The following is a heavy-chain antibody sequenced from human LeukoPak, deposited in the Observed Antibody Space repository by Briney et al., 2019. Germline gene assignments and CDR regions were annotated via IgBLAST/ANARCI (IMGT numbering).Heavy chain of an antibody. V-gene: IGHV3-7*01. Sequence: GGSLRLSCAASGFTFTSYAMSWVRQAPGKGLEWVANIKQDGSEKYYVDSVKGRFTISRVNAKNSLYLQMNSLRAEDTAVYYCARGHKSAGRNPWFGELWDLWGQGTLVTVSS. CDR3: ARGHKSAGRNPWFGELWDL. CDR1: GFTFTSYA. CDR2: IKQDGSEK. J-gene: IGHJ4*02. D-gene: IGHD3-10*01.